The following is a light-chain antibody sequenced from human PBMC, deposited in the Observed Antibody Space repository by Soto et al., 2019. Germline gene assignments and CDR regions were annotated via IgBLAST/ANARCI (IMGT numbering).Light chain of an antibody. Sequence: EKVMMQSPATLSVSPGERATLSCRASQNVKTRLAWYQQKPGQAPRLLIFDAFTRATGIPARFSGSASGTDFTLTISSLQSEDSAVYYCQQYDEWPLTFGGGTKVDIK. CDR3: QQYDEWPLT. CDR1: QNVKTR. CDR2: DAF. J-gene: IGKJ4*01. V-gene: IGKV3-15*01.